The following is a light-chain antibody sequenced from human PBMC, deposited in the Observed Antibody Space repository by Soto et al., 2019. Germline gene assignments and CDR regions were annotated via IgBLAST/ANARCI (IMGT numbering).Light chain of an antibody. CDR1: QSVSSTY. Sequence: ETVLTQSPGTLSLSPGERATLSCRASQSVSSTYLAWYQQKPGQAPRLLIYGASSRATGIPDRFSGSGSGTDFTLTISRLEPEDFAVYYRQQYGISSRTFGQGTKVDIK. J-gene: IGKJ1*01. CDR2: GAS. CDR3: QQYGISSRT. V-gene: IGKV3-20*01.